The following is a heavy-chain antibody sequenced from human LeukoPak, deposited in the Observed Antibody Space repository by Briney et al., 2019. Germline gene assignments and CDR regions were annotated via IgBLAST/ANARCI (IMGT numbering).Heavy chain of an antibody. J-gene: IGHJ4*02. V-gene: IGHV3-23*01. CDR3: AKERYYYDSSGYKDY. D-gene: IGHD3-22*01. CDR2: GSGGST. Sequence: GSGGSTYYADSVKGRFTISRDNSKNTLYLQMNSLRAEDTAVYYCAKERYYYDSSGYKDYWGQGTLVTVSS.